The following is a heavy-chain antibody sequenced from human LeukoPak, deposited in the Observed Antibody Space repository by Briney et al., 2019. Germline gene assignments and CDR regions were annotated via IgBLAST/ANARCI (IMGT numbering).Heavy chain of an antibody. V-gene: IGHV3-15*01. CDR2: IKSKTDDETT. Sequence: GGSLRLSCATSGFTFSNVWMNWVRQAPGKGLEWVGRIKSKTDDETTDYAAPVKGRFTISRDDSKTTLYLQMNSLKTEDTAVYYCTTESHYWGQGTLVTVSS. J-gene: IGHJ4*02. CDR3: TTESHY. CDR1: GFTFSNVW.